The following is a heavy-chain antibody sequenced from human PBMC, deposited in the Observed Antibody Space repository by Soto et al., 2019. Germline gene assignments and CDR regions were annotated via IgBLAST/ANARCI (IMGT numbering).Heavy chain of an antibody. J-gene: IGHJ5*02. CDR1: GGSISSTDYF. V-gene: IGHV4-30-4*01. Sequence: PSETLSLTCTVSGGSISSTDYFWSWIRQPPGKGLEWIGYIFYSGTTYSNPSLNSRVTISIDTSKNQFSLKPSSVTAADTAVYYCARERRGGYWFDPWGQGTLVTVSS. CDR3: ARERRGGYWFDP. CDR2: IFYSGTT.